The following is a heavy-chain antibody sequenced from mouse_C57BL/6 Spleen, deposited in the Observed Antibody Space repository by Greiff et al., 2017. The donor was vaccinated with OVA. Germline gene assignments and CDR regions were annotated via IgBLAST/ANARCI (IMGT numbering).Heavy chain of an antibody. Sequence: QVQLQQPGAELVKPGASVKMSCKASGYTFTSYWITWVKQRPGQGLEWIGDIYPGSGSTNYNEKFKSKATLTVDTSSSTAYMQRSSLTSEDSAVYYCASRNYVYFDVWGKGTTVTVSS. CDR2: IYPGSGST. V-gene: IGHV1-55*01. CDR1: GYTFTSYW. J-gene: IGHJ1*03. CDR3: ASRNYVYFDV. D-gene: IGHD2-1*01.